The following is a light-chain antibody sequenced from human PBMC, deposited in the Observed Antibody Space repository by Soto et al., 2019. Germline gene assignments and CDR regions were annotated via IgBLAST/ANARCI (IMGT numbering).Light chain of an antibody. J-gene: IGKJ2*01. V-gene: IGKV1-8*01. Sequence: AVRMNQSPSSFSASTGDRVTISCRASQEISTYLAWYQQKPGKAPKLLIYGASTLYNEVPSRFSGSGSGTDFTLTIDCLQSDDFANYFCQQYYTFPYTFGQGTALEIK. CDR2: GAS. CDR1: QEISTY. CDR3: QQYYTFPYT.